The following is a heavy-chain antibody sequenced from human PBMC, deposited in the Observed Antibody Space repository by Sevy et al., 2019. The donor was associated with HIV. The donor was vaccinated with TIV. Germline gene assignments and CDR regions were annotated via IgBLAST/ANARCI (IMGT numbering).Heavy chain of an antibody. J-gene: IGHJ3*02. CDR2: IKQDGGVK. D-gene: IGHD1-1*01. CDR1: GFSFRWYW. CDR3: ATKGRSRPNYAFDT. V-gene: IGHV3-7*01. Sequence: GGSLRLSCAASGFSFRWYWMSWVRQTPEKGLEWVANIKQDGGVKNYVDSVKGRFTISRDNAKNSLCLRMNTLRVDDTAVYYRATKGRSRPNYAFDTWGQGTMVTVSS.